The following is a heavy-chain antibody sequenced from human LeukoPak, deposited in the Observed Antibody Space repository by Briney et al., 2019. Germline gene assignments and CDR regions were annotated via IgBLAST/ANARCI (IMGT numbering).Heavy chain of an antibody. J-gene: IGHJ4*02. Sequence: GASVKVSCKASGYTFTSYGISWVRQAPGQGLEWMGWISAYNGNTNYAQKLQGRVTMTTDKSTRIAYMELSRLRSDDTAVYYCARTVYSSSWYDYWGQGTLVTVSS. CDR2: ISAYNGNT. CDR1: GYTFTSYG. D-gene: IGHD6-13*01. V-gene: IGHV1-18*01. CDR3: ARTVYSSSWYDY.